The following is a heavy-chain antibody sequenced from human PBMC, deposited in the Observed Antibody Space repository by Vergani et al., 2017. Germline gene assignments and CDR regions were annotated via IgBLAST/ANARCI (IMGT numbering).Heavy chain of an antibody. J-gene: IGHJ6*02. CDR2: IYPGDSDT. V-gene: IGHV5-51*01. CDR3: ARHRGWGLVVVAATPWYYYYGMDV. D-gene: IGHD2-15*01. CDR1: GYSFTSYW. Sequence: EVALVQSGPEMRKPGESLKISCKGSGYSFTSYWIGWVRQMPGKGLEWMGIIYPGDSDTRYSPSLQGQVTISAAKSISTAYLQWSSLKASDTAMYYCARHRGWGLVVVAATPWYYYYGMDVWGQGTTVTVSS.